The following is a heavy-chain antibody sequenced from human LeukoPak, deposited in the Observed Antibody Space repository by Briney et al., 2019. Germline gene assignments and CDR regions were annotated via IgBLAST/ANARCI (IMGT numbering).Heavy chain of an antibody. J-gene: IGHJ5*02. CDR2: ISAYNGNT. CDR1: GYTFTSYG. V-gene: IGHV1-18*01. D-gene: IGHD3-3*01. CDR3: ARDGTAWLRFLEWSPLDP. Sequence: ASVKVSCKASGYTFTSYGISWVRQAPGQGLEWMGWISAYNGNTNYAQKLQGRVTMTTDTSTSTAYMELRSLRSDDTAVYYCARDGTAWLRFLEWSPLDPWGQGTLVTVSS.